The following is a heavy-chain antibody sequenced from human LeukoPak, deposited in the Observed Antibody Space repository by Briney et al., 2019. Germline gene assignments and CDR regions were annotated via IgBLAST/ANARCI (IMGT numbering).Heavy chain of an antibody. CDR3: AKARVTTVSYYYYYGVDV. CDR2: ISGSGGST. Sequence: PGGSLRLSCAASGFTFSSYAMSWVRQAPGKGLEWVSGISGSGGSTYYADSVKGRFTISRDNSKNTLYLQMNSLRAEDTAVYYCAKARVTTVSYYYYYGVDVWGQGTTVTVSS. D-gene: IGHD4-11*01. CDR1: GFTFSSYA. V-gene: IGHV3-23*01. J-gene: IGHJ6*02.